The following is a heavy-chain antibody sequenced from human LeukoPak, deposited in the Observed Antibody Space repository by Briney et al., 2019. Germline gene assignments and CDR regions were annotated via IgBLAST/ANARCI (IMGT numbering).Heavy chain of an antibody. J-gene: IGHJ4*02. CDR3: AREQTTGFDQ. Sequence: SKTLSLTCTVSGGPINNYFWSWIRRPAGKGLEWMGRIYSSGSTSYNPSLKNRLTISLDKTKNQVSLKLTSVTAADTAMYVCAREQTTGFDQWGQGTLVTVSS. CDR2: IYSSGST. V-gene: IGHV4-4*07. CDR1: GGPINNYF. D-gene: IGHD4-17*01.